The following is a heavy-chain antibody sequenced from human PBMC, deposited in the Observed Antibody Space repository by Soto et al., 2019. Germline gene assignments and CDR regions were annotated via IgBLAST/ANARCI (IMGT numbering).Heavy chain of an antibody. CDR2: IKSKTDGGTT. Sequence: LRLSCVASGLTFNNAWMNWVRQAPGKGLEWVGRIKSKTDGGTTDYAALVKGRFTISRDDSKTTLYLQMNGLKTEDTAVYYCTTAENYYDSSSFDYWGQGTLVTVSS. V-gene: IGHV3-15*01. CDR3: TTAENYYDSSSFDY. J-gene: IGHJ4*02. D-gene: IGHD3-22*01. CDR1: GLTFNNAW.